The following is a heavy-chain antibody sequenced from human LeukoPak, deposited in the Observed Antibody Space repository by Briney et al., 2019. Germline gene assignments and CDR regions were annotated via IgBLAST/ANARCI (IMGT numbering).Heavy chain of an antibody. CDR3: ARLGEAGVRNNYYYGMDV. CDR1: GYTFTSHW. Sequence: GESLKISCQGSGYTFTSHWLGRVRQMPGKGLEGMGINYPGDSDTRYSPSFQAQVTISADKSISTAYLQWSSLKASDTAMYYCARLGEAGVRNNYYYGMDVWGKGTPVTVSS. CDR2: NYPGDSDT. D-gene: IGHD1/OR15-1a*01. J-gene: IGHJ6*04. V-gene: IGHV5-51*01.